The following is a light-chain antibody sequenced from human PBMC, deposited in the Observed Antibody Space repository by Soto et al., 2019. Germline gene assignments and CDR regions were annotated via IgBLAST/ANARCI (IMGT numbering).Light chain of an antibody. J-gene: IGKJ4*01. CDR2: DAS. Sequence: EIVLTQSPATLSLSPGERATLSCRASQSVNTYLAWYQQRPGQAPRLLIYDASNRATGIPARFSGSGSETDFTLAISSLEPEDFAVFYCQLRSNWPPLTFGGGTRVEIK. V-gene: IGKV3-11*01. CDR1: QSVNTY. CDR3: QLRSNWPPLT.